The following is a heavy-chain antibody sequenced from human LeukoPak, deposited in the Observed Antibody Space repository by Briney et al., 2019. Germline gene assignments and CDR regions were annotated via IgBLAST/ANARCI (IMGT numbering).Heavy chain of an antibody. V-gene: IGHV4-4*07. CDR3: AREVGAYYAHDAFDI. D-gene: IGHD2/OR15-2a*01. Sequence: SETLSLTCTVSGGSISSHYWSWIRQPAGKGLEWVGRIYTSGSTNYNPSLKSRVTISVDTSKNQFSLKLSSVTAADTAVYYCAREVGAYYAHDAFDIWGQGTMVTVSS. CDR2: IYTSGST. J-gene: IGHJ3*02. CDR1: GGSISSHY.